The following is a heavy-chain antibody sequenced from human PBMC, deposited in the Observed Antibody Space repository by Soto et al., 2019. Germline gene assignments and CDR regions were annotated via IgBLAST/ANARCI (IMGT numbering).Heavy chain of an antibody. V-gene: IGHV3-74*01. Sequence: GGSLRLSCAASGFTFSSYWVHWVRQAPGKGLVWVSRINSDGSSTSYADSVKGRFTISRDNAKNTLYLQMNSLRAEDTAVYYCARDQGSSSWYYYYYGMYGWGQGTTVTVSS. CDR1: GFTFSSYW. CDR3: ARDQGSSSWYYYYYGMYG. CDR2: INSDGSST. J-gene: IGHJ6*02. D-gene: IGHD6-13*01.